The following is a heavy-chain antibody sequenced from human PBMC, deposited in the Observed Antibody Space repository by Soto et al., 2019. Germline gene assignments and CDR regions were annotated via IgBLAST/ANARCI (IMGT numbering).Heavy chain of an antibody. D-gene: IGHD4-4*01. V-gene: IGHV2-5*01. J-gene: IGHJ5*02. CDR2: IYWNDDT. Sequence: QITLKESGPTLVKPTQTLTLTCTSSGFSLTTAGAGVGWIRQPPGKALESLALIYWNDDTRYSPSLTSRLTLTQDTSKNQVVLRMTHMDPVDTATYYCAHRGYGNHPRDNWFDPWGQLILVIVSS. CDR1: GFSLTTAGAG. CDR3: AHRGYGNHPRDNWFDP.